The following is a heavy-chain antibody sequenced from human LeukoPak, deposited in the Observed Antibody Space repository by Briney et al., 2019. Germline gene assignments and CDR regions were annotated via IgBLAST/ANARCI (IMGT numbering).Heavy chain of an antibody. V-gene: IGHV4-39*07. CDR3: ARLNYGSGSYSSYFDY. CDR2: IYYSGST. Sequence: SETLSLTCTVSGGSISSSSYYWGWIRQPPGKGLEWIGSIYYSGSTYYNPSLKSRVTISVDTSKNQFSLKLSSVTAADTAVYYCARLNYGSGSYSSYFDYWGQGTLVTVSS. J-gene: IGHJ4*02. D-gene: IGHD3-10*01. CDR1: GGSISSSSYY.